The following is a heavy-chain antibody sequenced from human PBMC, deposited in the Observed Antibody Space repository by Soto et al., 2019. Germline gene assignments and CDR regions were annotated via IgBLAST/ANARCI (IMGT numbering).Heavy chain of an antibody. CDR1: GGSFSGYY. CDR2: INHSGST. CDR3: ARVDCEGGYCDRLAY. J-gene: IGHJ4*02. D-gene: IGHD2-15*01. V-gene: IGHV4-34*01. Sequence: ASETLSLTCAVFGGSFSGYYWNWIRQPPGKGLEWIGEINHSGSTNYYWSLKSRVTISVDTSRNQFSLKLSSVTAAAPAVYYRARVDCEGGYCDRLAYWGRGTLVTGSA.